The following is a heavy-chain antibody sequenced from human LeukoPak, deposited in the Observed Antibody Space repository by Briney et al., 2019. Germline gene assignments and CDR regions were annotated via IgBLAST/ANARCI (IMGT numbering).Heavy chain of an antibody. V-gene: IGHV1-24*01. J-gene: IGHJ5*02. CDR2: FGPEDGET. CDR1: GYTFTELS. Sequence: ASVKVSCKVSGYTFTELSMHWVRQAPGKGLEWMGGFGPEDGETIYAQKFQGRVTMTEDTSTDTAYMELSSLRSEDTAVYYCATGVDYWFDPWGRGTLVTVSS. CDR3: ATGVDYWFDP. D-gene: IGHD5-12*01.